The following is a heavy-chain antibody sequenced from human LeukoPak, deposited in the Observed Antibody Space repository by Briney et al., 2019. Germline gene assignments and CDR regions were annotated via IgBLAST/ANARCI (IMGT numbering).Heavy chain of an antibody. CDR3: ARDRGGYYYDSSGYCFDY. CDR2: ISSSSSYI. Sequence: GGSLRLSCAASGFTFSSYSMNWVRQAPGKGLEWVSSISSSSSYIYYADSVKGRFTISRDSAKNSLYLQMNSLRAEDTAVYYCARDRGGYYYDSSGYCFDYWGQGTLVTVSS. V-gene: IGHV3-21*01. CDR1: GFTFSSYS. J-gene: IGHJ4*02. D-gene: IGHD3-22*01.